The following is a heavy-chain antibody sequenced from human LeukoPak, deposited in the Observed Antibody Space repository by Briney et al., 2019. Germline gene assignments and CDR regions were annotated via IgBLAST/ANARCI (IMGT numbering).Heavy chain of an antibody. V-gene: IGHV3-23*01. J-gene: IGHJ3*02. CDR1: GFTFSSYA. Sequence: GGSLRLSCAASGFTFSSYAMSWVRQAPGKGLEWVSAISGSGGSTYHADSVKGRFTISRDNSKNTLYLQMNSLRAEDTAVYYCAKAVTVGPDAFDIWGQGTMVTVSS. CDR2: ISGSGGST. D-gene: IGHD2-21*02. CDR3: AKAVTVGPDAFDI.